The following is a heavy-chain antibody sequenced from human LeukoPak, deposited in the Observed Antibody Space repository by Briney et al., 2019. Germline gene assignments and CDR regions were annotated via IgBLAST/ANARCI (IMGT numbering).Heavy chain of an antibody. Sequence: GESLKISCKGYGYSFTSYWIGWVRQMPGKGLEWIGIIYPGDSDTRYSPSFQGQVTISADKSISTTYLQWSSLKASDTAMYYCARALTYYYDSSGYYHDYWGQGTLVTVSS. CDR1: GYSFTSYW. V-gene: IGHV5-51*01. J-gene: IGHJ4*02. CDR3: ARALTYYYDSSGYYHDY. D-gene: IGHD3-22*01. CDR2: IYPGDSDT.